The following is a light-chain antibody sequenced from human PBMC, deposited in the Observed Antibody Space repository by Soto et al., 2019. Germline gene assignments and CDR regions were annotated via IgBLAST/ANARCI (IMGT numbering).Light chain of an antibody. V-gene: IGKV1-27*01. CDR3: QKYSSVIT. Sequence: DIQMTQSPSSLSASVGDRVTITCRASQGISNFLSWYQQKPGKDPKLLISAASTLQSGVPSRFSGSASGTDFTLTITSLPTEDVATYYCQKYSSVITFGQGTRLEIK. CDR2: AAS. CDR1: QGISNF. J-gene: IGKJ5*01.